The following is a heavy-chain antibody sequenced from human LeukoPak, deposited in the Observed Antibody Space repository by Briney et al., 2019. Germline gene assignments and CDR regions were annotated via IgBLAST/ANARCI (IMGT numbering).Heavy chain of an antibody. J-gene: IGHJ4*02. V-gene: IGHV4-39*01. Sequence: SETLSLTCTVSGGSISSSTYYWDWIRQPPGKGLEWIGSIYYSGNTYYNPSLKSRVTISVDTSKNQFSLNLSSVTAADTAVYYCVSTGSYWSLFDYWGQGTLVTVSS. CDR1: GGSISSSTYY. CDR3: VSTGSYWSLFDY. CDR2: IYYSGNT. D-gene: IGHD1-26*01.